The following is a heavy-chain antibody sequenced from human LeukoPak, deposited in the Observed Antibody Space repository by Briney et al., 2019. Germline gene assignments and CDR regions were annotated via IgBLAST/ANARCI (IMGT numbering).Heavy chain of an antibody. CDR3: ASTVLYDFWSGYYLY. V-gene: IGHV4-38-2*01. D-gene: IGHD3-3*01. CDR1: GYSISSGYY. CDR2: IYYSGST. Sequence: PSETLSLTCAVSGYSISSGYYWGWIRQPLGKGLEWIGSIYYSGSTYYNPSLKSRVTISVDTSKNQFSLKLSSVTAADTAVYYCASTVLYDFWSGYYLYWGQGTLVTVSS. J-gene: IGHJ4*02.